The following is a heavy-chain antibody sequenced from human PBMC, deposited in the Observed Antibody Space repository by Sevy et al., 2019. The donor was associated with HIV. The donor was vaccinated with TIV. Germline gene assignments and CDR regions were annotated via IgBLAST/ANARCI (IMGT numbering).Heavy chain of an antibody. CDR3: AKDRAGEEQQLVRHYFDY. CDR2: ISYDGSNK. J-gene: IGHJ4*02. D-gene: IGHD6-13*01. CDR1: GFTFSSYG. Sequence: GGSLRLSCAASGFTFSSYGMHWVRQAPGKGLEWVAVISYDGSNKYYADSVKRRFTISRDNSKNTLYLQMNSLRAEDTAVYYCAKDRAGEEQQLVRHYFDYWGQGTLVTVSS. V-gene: IGHV3-30*18.